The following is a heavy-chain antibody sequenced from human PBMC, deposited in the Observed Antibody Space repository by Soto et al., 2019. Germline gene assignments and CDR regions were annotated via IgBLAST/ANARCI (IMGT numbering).Heavy chain of an antibody. Sequence: SETLSLTCAVYGGSFSGYYWSWIRQPPGKGLEWIGEINHSGSTNYNPSLKSRVTISVDTSKNQFSLKLSSVTAADTAVYYCARVFSVAGIDYWGQGTLVTVSS. CDR2: INHSGST. CDR3: ARVFSVAGIDY. CDR1: GGSFSGYY. J-gene: IGHJ4*02. D-gene: IGHD6-19*01. V-gene: IGHV4-34*01.